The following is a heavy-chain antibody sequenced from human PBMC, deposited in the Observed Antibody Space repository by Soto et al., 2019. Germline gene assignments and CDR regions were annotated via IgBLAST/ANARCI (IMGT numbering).Heavy chain of an antibody. J-gene: IGHJ6*02. CDR3: ARHWDYSNANGVVRYYYYYYGMDV. V-gene: IGHV4-39*01. Sequence: TSETLSLTCTVSGGSISSSSYYWGWIRQPPGKGLEWIGSIYYSGSTYYNPSLKSRVTISVDTSKNQFSLKLSSVTAADTAVYYCARHWDYSNANGVVRYYYYYYGMDVWGQGTTVTVSS. CDR1: GGSISSSSYY. CDR2: IYYSGST. D-gene: IGHD4-4*01.